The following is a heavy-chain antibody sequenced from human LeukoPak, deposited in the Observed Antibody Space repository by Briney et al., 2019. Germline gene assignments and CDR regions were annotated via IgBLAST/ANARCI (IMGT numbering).Heavy chain of an antibody. Sequence: PGGSLRLSCAASGFTVSSNYMSWVRQAPGKGLEWVGRTRNKTNSDITQYAASVKGRFTISRDDSKNSLYLQMISLKTEDTAVYYCAKLSGSYYPDYWGQGTLVTVSS. V-gene: IGHV3-72*01. D-gene: IGHD1-26*01. J-gene: IGHJ4*02. CDR1: GFTVSSNY. CDR3: AKLSGSYYPDY. CDR2: TRNKTNSDIT.